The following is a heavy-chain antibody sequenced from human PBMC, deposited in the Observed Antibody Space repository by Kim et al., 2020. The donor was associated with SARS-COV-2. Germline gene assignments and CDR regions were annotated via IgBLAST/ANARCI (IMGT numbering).Heavy chain of an antibody. V-gene: IGHV1-3*01. J-gene: IGHJ4*02. D-gene: IGHD5-18*01. Sequence: ASVKVSCKTSGYLFSAYSIHWLRQAPGQRPEWLGWIVPHNENTKYSQNFQGRITITRDTSATTAYLELSSLRSEDTAVYYCAREGDGYNGYYYWGQGTLVTVSS. CDR3: AREGDGYNGYYY. CDR2: IVPHNENT. CDR1: GYLFSAYS.